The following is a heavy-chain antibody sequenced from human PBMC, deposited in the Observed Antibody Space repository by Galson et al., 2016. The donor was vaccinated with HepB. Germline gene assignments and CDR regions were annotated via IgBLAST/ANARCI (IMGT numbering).Heavy chain of an antibody. J-gene: IGHJ4*02. D-gene: IGHD6-19*01. V-gene: IGHV3-64D*06. CDR2: INTNEGSR. CDR3: VKMGGSGWYDY. Sequence: SLRLSCAASGFTFSSYAMHWVRQAPGKGLEYVSAINTNEGSRYYADSVKGRFTISRDNSKNTLYLQMSSLRHEDTAVYYCVKMGGSGWYDYWGQGTLVTVSS. CDR1: GFTFSSYA.